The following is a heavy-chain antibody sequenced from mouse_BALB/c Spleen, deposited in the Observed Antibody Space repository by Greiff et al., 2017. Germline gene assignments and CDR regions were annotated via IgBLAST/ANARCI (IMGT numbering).Heavy chain of an antibody. V-gene: IGHV14-4*02. CDR2: IDPENGDT. D-gene: IGHD1-1*01. CDR3: FYGSSCDY. Sequence: VQLQQSGAELVRSGASVKLSCTASGFNIKDYYMHWVKQRPEQGLEWIGWIDPENGDTEYAPKFQGKATMTADTSSNTAYLQLSSLTSEDTAVYYCFYGSSCDYWGQGTTLTVSS. J-gene: IGHJ2*01. CDR1: GFNIKDYY.